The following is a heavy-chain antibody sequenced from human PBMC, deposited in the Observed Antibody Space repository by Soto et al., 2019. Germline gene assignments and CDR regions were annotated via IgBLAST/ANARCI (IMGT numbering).Heavy chain of an antibody. CDR1: GYTFTAYD. V-gene: IGHV1-18*01. CDR3: ARAGAAPYYYYGMDV. CDR2: IRAYNGDT. D-gene: IGHD3-10*01. Sequence: ASVKVSCKTSGYTFTAYDIYWVRQAPGQGLEWMGWIRAYNGDTNYAQKFQTRVTMTTDKSTDTAYMDLRSLTSDDTAIYYCARAGAAPYYYYGMDVCGQGTTVTV. J-gene: IGHJ6*02.